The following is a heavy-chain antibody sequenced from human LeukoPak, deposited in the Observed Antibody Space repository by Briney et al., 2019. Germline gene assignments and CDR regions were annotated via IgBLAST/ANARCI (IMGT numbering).Heavy chain of an antibody. D-gene: IGHD3-22*01. CDR2: ISSSSGSI. V-gene: IGHV3-48*02. J-gene: IGHJ4*02. Sequence: PGRSLRLSCAASGFAFSSYSMNWVRQAPGKGLDWVSYISSSSGSIYYADSVKGRFTISRDNAKNSLFLQMNSLRDEDTAVYYCAGRVYDSGGYYYVYWGQGTLVTVSS. CDR1: GFAFSSYS. CDR3: AGRVYDSGGYYYVY.